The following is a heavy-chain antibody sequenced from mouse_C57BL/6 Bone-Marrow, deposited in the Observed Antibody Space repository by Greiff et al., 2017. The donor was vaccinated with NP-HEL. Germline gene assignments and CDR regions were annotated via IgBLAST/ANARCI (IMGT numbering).Heavy chain of an antibody. CDR1: GYTFTSYW. CDR3: ARGEGLYYGNYDWYFDV. Sequence: QVQLQQPGAELVKPGASVKLSCKASGYTFTSYWMHWVKQRPGRGLEWIGRIDPNSGGTKYNEKFKSKATLTVDKPSSTAYMQLSSLTSKDSAVYYCARGEGLYYGNYDWYFDVWGTGTTVTVSS. CDR2: IDPNSGGT. V-gene: IGHV1-72*01. D-gene: IGHD2-1*01. J-gene: IGHJ1*03.